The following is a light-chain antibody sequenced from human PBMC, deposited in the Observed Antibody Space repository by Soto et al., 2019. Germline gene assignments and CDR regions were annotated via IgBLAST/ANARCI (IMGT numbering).Light chain of an antibody. Sequence: EVVLTQSPGTLSLSPGERATLSCRASQSVSSYFAWYQQRPGQAPRLLIYAASSRATGIPDRFSGSGSGTDFTLTISRLEPEGFAMYYCHQYNFTPWTFGQGTKVEIK. V-gene: IGKV3-20*01. CDR3: HQYNFTPWT. CDR1: QSVSSY. CDR2: AAS. J-gene: IGKJ1*01.